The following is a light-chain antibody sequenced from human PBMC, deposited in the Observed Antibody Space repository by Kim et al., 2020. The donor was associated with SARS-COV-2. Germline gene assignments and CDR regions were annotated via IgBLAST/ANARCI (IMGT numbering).Light chain of an antibody. Sequence: PGERATRTCRASQNINNNLAWYQQNPGQAPRLLIYGASTRATGIPARFSGSGSGTEFTLTISSLQSEDFAVFYCHQYNDWPPQYTFGQGTKLEIK. J-gene: IGKJ2*01. V-gene: IGKV3-15*01. CDR3: HQYNDWPPQYT. CDR2: GAS. CDR1: QNINNN.